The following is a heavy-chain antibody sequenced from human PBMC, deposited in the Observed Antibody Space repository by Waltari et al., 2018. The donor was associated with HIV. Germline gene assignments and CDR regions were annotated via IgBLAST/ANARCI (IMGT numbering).Heavy chain of an antibody. CDR3: ARIPGIAAAGPYYFDY. D-gene: IGHD6-13*01. V-gene: IGHV3-21*01. CDR1: GFTFSSYS. J-gene: IGHJ4*02. CDR2: ISGSSSYI. Sequence: EVQLVESGGGLVKPGGSLRLSCAASGFTFSSYSMNWVRQAPGKGLEWVSSISGSSSYIYYADSVKGRFTISRDNAKNSLYLQMNSLRAEDTAVYYCARIPGIAAAGPYYFDYWGQGTLVTVSS.